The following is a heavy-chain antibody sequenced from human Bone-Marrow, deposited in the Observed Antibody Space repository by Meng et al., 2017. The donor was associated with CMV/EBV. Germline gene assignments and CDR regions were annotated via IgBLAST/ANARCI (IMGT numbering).Heavy chain of an antibody. CDR3: ARLAAHWGIADPDY. V-gene: IGHV5-51*01. Sequence: KVSCKGSGYSFTSYWIGWVRQMPGKGLEWMGIIYPGDSDTRYSPSFQGQVTISADKSISTAYLQWGSLKASDTAMYYCARLAAHWGIADPDYWGQGTLVTVSS. CDR1: GYSFTSYW. J-gene: IGHJ4*02. D-gene: IGHD6-13*01. CDR2: IYPGDSDT.